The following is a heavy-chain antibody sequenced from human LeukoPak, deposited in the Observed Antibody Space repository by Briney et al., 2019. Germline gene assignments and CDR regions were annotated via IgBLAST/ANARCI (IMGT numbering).Heavy chain of an antibody. CDR2: INPNSGGT. D-gene: IGHD2-2*01. Sequence: ASVKVSCKASGYTFTGYYMHWVRQAPGQGLEWMGWINPNSGGTNYAQKFQGRVTMTRDTSISTAYMELSRLRSDDTAVYYCARVLGYCSSTSCPNDAFDIWGQGTMVTVSS. V-gene: IGHV1-2*02. CDR1: GYTFTGYY. CDR3: ARVLGYCSSTSCPNDAFDI. J-gene: IGHJ3*02.